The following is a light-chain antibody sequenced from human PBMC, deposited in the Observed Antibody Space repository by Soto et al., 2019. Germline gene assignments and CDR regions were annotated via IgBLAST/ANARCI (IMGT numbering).Light chain of an antibody. CDR3: MQGAHWPPIT. CDR1: QSLVYNDGNTY. V-gene: IGKV2-30*01. CDR2: KVS. J-gene: IGKJ5*01. Sequence: DVVMTQSPLSLPVTLGQPASISCRSSQSLVYNDGNTYLNWLQQRPGQSPRRLIYKVSNRDSGVPDRVSGSVSGTDFTLKISRVEAEDVGIYYCMQGAHWPPITFGQGTRLEI.